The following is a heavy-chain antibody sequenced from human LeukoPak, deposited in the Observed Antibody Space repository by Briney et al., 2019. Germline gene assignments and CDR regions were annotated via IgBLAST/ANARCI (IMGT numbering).Heavy chain of an antibody. CDR3: AIHDYLAV. D-gene: IGHD4-11*01. CDR1: GFTFTMFS. V-gene: IGHV3-48*01. CDR2: IRGRSDTT. J-gene: IGHJ4*02. Sequence: GGSLRLSCAASGFTFTMFSMNWLRQAPGKGLEWIAFIRGRSDTTYYADSVQGRFAISRDNAEDSVYLQMNSLRAEDTAVYYCAIHDYLAVWGQGTLVTVSS.